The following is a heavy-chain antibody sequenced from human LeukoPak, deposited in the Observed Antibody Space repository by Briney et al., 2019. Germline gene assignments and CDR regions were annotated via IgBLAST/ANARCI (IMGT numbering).Heavy chain of an antibody. CDR2: IIPILGIA. CDR1: GGTFSSYT. J-gene: IGHJ3*02. V-gene: IGHV1-69*02. Sequence: SVKVSCKASGGTFSSYTISWVRQAPGQGLEWXXXIIPILGIANYAQKFQGRVTITADKSTSTAYMELSSLRSEDTAVYYCAGYGDYGGDAFDIWGQGTMVTVSS. CDR3: AGYGDYGGDAFDI. D-gene: IGHD4-17*01.